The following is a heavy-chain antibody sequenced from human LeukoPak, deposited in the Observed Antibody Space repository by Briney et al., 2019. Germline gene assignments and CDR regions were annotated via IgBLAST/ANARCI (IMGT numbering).Heavy chain of an antibody. CDR2: IWYDGSNK. Sequence: GGSLRLSCAASGFTFSSYGMHWVRQAPGKGLEWVAVIWYDGSNKYYADSVKGRFTISGDNSKNTLYLQMTSLRTEDTAVYYCASENWGTYYFDSWGHGTLVTVSS. D-gene: IGHD7-27*01. CDR3: ASENWGTYYFDS. J-gene: IGHJ4*01. CDR1: GFTFSSYG. V-gene: IGHV3-33*01.